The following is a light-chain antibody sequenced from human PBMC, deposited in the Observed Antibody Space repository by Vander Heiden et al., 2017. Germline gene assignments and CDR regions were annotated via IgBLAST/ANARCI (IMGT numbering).Light chain of an antibody. CDR1: QDIGTD. CDR2: SAS. V-gene: IGKV1-6*01. J-gene: IGKJ1*01. CDR3: LEDYNYPWT. Sequence: AIQMTQSPSSLSASVGDRVTITCRASQDIGTDLAWYQHKPGTPPKLLIYSASTVQSGVPSRFSAGGSGTDFTLTIGGLQPEDFASYYCLEDYNYPWTFGQGTKVEIK.